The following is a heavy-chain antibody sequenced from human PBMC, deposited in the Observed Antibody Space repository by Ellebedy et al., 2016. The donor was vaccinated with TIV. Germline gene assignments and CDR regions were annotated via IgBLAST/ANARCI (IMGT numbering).Heavy chain of an antibody. Sequence: SETLSLXXNVSGGSISGTYTSYYWGWIRQPPGKGLEWIGSIYDSGRTHYNPSLKSRVTISVDTSKNQFSLQLTSVTPEDTAVYFCARLDTSDWEHADNWFDPWGQGTPVSVSS. D-gene: IGHD2-2*01. CDR2: IYDSGRT. CDR1: GGSISGTYTSYY. J-gene: IGHJ5*02. V-gene: IGHV4-39*01. CDR3: ARLDTSDWEHADNWFDP.